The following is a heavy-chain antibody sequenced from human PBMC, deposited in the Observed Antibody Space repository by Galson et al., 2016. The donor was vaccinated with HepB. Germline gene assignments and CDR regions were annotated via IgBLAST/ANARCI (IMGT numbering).Heavy chain of an antibody. CDR3: AIGGGGGVRYFDP. J-gene: IGHJ4*02. CDR1: GASLRDHY. CDR2: VYTAGNT. Sequence: SETLSLTCTVSGASLRDHYWSWIRQPAGEGLEWIGRVYTAGNTHVNPSLRSRVTLSADTSKNQLSLSLKSVTAADTAVYYCAIGGGGGVRYFDPWGQGAPVTVSS. V-gene: IGHV4-4*07. D-gene: IGHD3-16*01.